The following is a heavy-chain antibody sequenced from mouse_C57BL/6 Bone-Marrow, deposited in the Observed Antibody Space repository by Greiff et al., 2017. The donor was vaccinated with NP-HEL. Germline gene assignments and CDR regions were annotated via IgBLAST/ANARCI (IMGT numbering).Heavy chain of an antibody. D-gene: IGHD1-1*01. CDR1: GYSFTGYY. V-gene: IGHV1-42*01. Sequence: VQLKQSGPELVKPGASVKISCKASGYSFTGYYMNWVKQSPEKSLEWIGEINPSAGGTTYNQKFKAKATLTVAQSSSTAYMQLKSLTSEDSAVYYCAKHSSRRFFAYWGQGTLVTVSA. CDR2: INPSAGGT. J-gene: IGHJ3*01. CDR3: AKHSSRRFFAY.